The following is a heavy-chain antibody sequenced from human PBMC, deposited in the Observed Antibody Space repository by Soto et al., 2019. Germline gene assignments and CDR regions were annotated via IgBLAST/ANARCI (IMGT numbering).Heavy chain of an antibody. CDR3: ARDDKGIKEKGHYYYNGLDV. Sequence: EVHLVESGGGLVQPGGSLRLSCAASGFTVSDTYMTWVRQAPGKGLEWVSIIYTGGNTYYPDSVKGRFTIPRDNSNNSIYLQMSSLRVDDTAVYYCARDDKGIKEKGHYYYNGLDVWGQGTTVTVSS. D-gene: IGHD3-22*01. CDR2: IYTGGNT. J-gene: IGHJ6*02. V-gene: IGHV3-53*01. CDR1: GFTVSDTY.